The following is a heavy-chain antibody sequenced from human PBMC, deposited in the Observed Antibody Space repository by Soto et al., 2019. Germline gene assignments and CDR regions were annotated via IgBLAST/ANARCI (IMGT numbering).Heavy chain of an antibody. V-gene: IGHV3-23*01. Sequence: EVQLLESGGDLVQPGGSLRLACVASGFTFGSCGMNWVRQAPGKGLEWVAGVSPHGANTYYADSVRGRFIISRDDSRNTVSLDMNSLIGEDSAVYYCATDGAKTTWNFDYWGQGTVVTVSS. CDR2: VSPHGANT. D-gene: IGHD1-1*01. J-gene: IGHJ4*02. CDR1: GFTFGSCG. CDR3: ATDGAKTTWNFDY.